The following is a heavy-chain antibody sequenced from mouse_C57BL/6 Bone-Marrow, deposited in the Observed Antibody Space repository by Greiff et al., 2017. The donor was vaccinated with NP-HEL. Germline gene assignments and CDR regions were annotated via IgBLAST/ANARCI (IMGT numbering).Heavy chain of an antibody. CDR2: IYPRDGST. D-gene: IGHD1-1*01. J-gene: IGHJ2*01. CDR3: ARYPYYYGPYYIDY. V-gene: IGHV1-85*01. CDR1: GYTFTSYD. Sequence: VQLQQSGPELVKPGASVKLSCKASGYTFTSYDISWVKQRPGQGLEWIGWIYPRDGSTKYNDTFKSTATLPVDTSSSTTYMELHSLTSEDSAVYYSARYPYYYGPYYIDYWGQGTTLTVSS.